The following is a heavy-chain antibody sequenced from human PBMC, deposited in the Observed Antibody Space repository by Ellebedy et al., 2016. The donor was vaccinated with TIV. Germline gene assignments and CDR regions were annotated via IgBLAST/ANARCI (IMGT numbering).Heavy chain of an antibody. J-gene: IGHJ4*02. D-gene: IGHD3-16*01. CDR1: GFTFSSYA. V-gene: IGHV3-23*01. CDR2: ISGSGGST. Sequence: GESLKISCAASGFTFSSYAMSWVRQAPGKGLEWVSAISGSGGSTYYADSVKGRFTISRDNSKNTLYLQLNSLRAEDTAVYYCVLLGGWGTFLASLDFWGQGTLVTVSS. CDR3: VLLGGWGTFLASLDF.